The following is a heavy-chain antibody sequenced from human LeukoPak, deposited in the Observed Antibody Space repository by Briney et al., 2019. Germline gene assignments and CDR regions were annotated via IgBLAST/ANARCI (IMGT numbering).Heavy chain of an antibody. V-gene: IGHV3-23*01. CDR3: ARSAAGTFYDGMHV. Sequence: PGGSLRLSCAASGFTFSSYILNWVRQAPGKGLEWVSSFSGSSGNTYYADSVKGRFTISRDISKSTVYLQMNSLRAEDTAVYYCARSAAGTFYDGMHVWGQGTTVTVSS. J-gene: IGHJ6*02. D-gene: IGHD6-13*01. CDR1: GFTFSSYI. CDR2: FSGSSGNT.